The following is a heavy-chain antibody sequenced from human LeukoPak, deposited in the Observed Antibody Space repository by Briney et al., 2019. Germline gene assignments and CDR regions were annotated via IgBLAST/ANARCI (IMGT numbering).Heavy chain of an antibody. J-gene: IGHJ6*02. CDR3: ARDYGDYVDYYYGMDV. CDR1: GGSISSTSYY. CDR2: IYYSGST. V-gene: IGHV4-39*07. Sequence: SETLSLTCTVSGGSISSTSYYWGWIRQPPGKGLEWIGSIYYSGSTFYNPSLKSRVTISVDTSKNQFSLKLSSVTAADTAVYYCARDYGDYVDYYYGMDVWGQGTTVTVSS. D-gene: IGHD4-17*01.